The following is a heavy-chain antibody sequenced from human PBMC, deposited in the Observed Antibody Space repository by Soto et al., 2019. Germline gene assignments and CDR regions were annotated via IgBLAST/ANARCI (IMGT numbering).Heavy chain of an antibody. V-gene: IGHV4-59*08. Sequence: SETLSLTCTVSGGSISSYYWSWIRQPPGKGLEWIGYIYYSGSTNYNPSLKSRVTISVDTSKNQFSLKLSSVTAADTAVYYCARTPRSGAYYYMDVWGKGTTVTVS. CDR1: GGSISSYY. D-gene: IGHD3-10*01. CDR3: ARTPRSGAYYYMDV. CDR2: IYYSGST. J-gene: IGHJ6*03.